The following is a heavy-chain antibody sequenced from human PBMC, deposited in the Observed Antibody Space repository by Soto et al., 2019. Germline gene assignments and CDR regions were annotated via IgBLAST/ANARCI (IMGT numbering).Heavy chain of an antibody. J-gene: IGHJ4*02. D-gene: IGHD3-22*01. Sequence: PGGSMRLSCVASGFTFSDAWMSWVRQAPGKGLEWVSTISGSGAYTYYADSVKGRFTISRDNSKNTLYLQMNSLRAEDTAVYYCAKTLYYYDTTGYQWGQGTLVTVSS. CDR2: ISGSGAYT. CDR3: AKTLYYYDTTGYQ. CDR1: GFTFSDAW. V-gene: IGHV3-23*01.